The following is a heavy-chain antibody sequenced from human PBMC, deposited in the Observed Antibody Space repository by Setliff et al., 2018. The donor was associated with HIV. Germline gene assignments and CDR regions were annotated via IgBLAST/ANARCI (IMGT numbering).Heavy chain of an antibody. D-gene: IGHD3-16*01. CDR3: AREIPFRGNANMWDYYAMDV. V-gene: IGHV4-4*07. CDR1: GGSISSYY. Sequence: SETLSLTCNVSGGSISSYYWAWIRQPAGKRLEWIGHIYASGSTYYNPSLNSRASISVDTSNSQVSLRLTSVTAADTAVYYCAREIPFRGNANMWDYYAMDVWGQGITVTVSS. CDR2: IYASGST. J-gene: IGHJ6*02.